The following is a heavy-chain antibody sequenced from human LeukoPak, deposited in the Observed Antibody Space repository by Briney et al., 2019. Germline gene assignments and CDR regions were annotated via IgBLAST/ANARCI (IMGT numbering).Heavy chain of an antibody. CDR1: GGSISSYY. Sequence: SETLSLTCTVSGGSISSYYWSWIRQPPGKGLEWIGYIYYSGSTNYNPSLKSRVTISVDTSKNQFSLKLSSVTAADTAVYYCARAAQHYDFWSGSHLDYMDVWGKGTTVTVSS. J-gene: IGHJ6*03. D-gene: IGHD3-3*01. V-gene: IGHV4-59*08. CDR3: ARAAQHYDFWSGSHLDYMDV. CDR2: IYYSGST.